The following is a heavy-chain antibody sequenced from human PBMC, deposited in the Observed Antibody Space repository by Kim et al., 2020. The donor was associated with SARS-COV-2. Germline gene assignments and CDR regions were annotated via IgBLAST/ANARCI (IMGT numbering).Heavy chain of an antibody. V-gene: IGHV1-3*01. D-gene: IGHD6-13*01. Sequence: KHSQKFQGRVSNTRDTSAKTAYMEVRSLRSEDTAVYYCARGGISSWPTDYWGQGTLVTVSS. J-gene: IGHJ4*02. CDR3: ARGGISSWPTDY.